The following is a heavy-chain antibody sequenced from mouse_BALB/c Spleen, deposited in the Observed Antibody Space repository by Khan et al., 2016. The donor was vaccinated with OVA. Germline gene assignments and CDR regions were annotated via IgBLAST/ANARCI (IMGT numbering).Heavy chain of an antibody. CDR1: GFSLTRYN. CDR2: IWGGGGT. CDR3: ARAYYRYDGYYAMDY. V-gene: IGHV2-6-4*01. Sequence: QVQLKESGPGLVAPSQSLSITCTVSGFSLTRYNIHWVRQPPGKGLEWLGMIWGGGGTDYNSNLKSRLSISKDNSKSQVFLKMNSLQTDDTAMYYCARAYYRYDGYYAMDYWGQGTSLTVSS. D-gene: IGHD2-14*01. J-gene: IGHJ4*01.